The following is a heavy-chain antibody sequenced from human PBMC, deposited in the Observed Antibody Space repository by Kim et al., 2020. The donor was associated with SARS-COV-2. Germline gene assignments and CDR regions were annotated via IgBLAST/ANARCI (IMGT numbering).Heavy chain of an antibody. D-gene: IGHD3-10*01. Sequence: KFQDRATITRDASASSAYMELSSLRSEDTAVYYCARGGGSSGRTQDGMDVWGQGTTVTVSS. CDR3: ARGGGSSGRTQDGMDV. J-gene: IGHJ6*02. V-gene: IGHV1-3*01.